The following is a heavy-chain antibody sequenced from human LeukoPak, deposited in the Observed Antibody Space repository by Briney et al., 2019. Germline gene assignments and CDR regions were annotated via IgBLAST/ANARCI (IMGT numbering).Heavy chain of an antibody. Sequence: GGSRRLSCAASGFTFSSYRMHWVRHAPNKAMQWEAFISYHGSNKYYADCVKGRFTISRDNSKNTLYMQMKSMRAEEKDVSYCAKDSRATRSYFDYWGQGTPVTVSS. CDR3: AKDSRATRSYFDY. CDR1: GFTFSSYR. J-gene: IGHJ4*02. V-gene: IGHV3-30*18. CDR2: ISYHGSNK. D-gene: IGHD1-26*01.